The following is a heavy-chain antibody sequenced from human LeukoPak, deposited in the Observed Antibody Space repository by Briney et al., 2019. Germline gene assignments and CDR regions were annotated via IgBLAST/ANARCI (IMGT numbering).Heavy chain of an antibody. V-gene: IGHV1-24*01. CDR3: ATMTTVTTGRYFDY. Sequence: GASVKVSCKVSGYTLTELSMHWVRQAPGKGLEWKGGFDPEDGETIYAQKFQGRVTMTEDTSTDTAYMELSSLRSEDTAVYYCATMTTVTTGRYFDYWGQGTLVTVSS. D-gene: IGHD4-17*01. J-gene: IGHJ4*02. CDR1: GYTLTELS. CDR2: FDPEDGET.